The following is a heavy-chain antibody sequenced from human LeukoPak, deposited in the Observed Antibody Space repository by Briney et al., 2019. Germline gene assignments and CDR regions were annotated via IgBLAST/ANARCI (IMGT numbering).Heavy chain of an antibody. J-gene: IGHJ4*02. CDR3: ATRRDTSGYLDY. D-gene: IGHD3-22*01. CDR1: GFTVTSNF. Sequence: GSLRLSCAASGFTVTSNFMSWVRQAQGMGVEWRSVIYISNITYYADSVKGRFTISRDDSKNTLYCQMNSLRVEDTAVYYCATRRDTSGYLDYWGQGTLVTVSS. CDR2: IYISNIT. V-gene: IGHV3-66*02.